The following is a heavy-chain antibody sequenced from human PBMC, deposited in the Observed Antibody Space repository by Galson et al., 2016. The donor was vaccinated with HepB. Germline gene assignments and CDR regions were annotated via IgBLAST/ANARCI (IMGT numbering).Heavy chain of an antibody. CDR2: IWYDGSNK. CDR3: ARDPHSESPDY. J-gene: IGHJ4*02. Sequence: SLRLSCAASGFTFSSYGMHWVRQAPGKGLEWVALIWYDGSNKYYADSVKGRFTISRDNSKNTLYLQMNRLRAEDTAVYYCARDPHSESPDYWGQGTLVTVSS. V-gene: IGHV3-33*01. CDR1: GFTFSSYG.